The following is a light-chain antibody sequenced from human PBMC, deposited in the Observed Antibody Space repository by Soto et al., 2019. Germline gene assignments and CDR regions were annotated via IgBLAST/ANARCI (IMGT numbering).Light chain of an antibody. J-gene: IGLJ2*01. CDR3: CSYAGSYTVE. Sequence: QSALSQPASVSGSPGQSITISCTGSASDVGGYDYVSWYQQRPGKAPKVMIYDVSKRPSGVPDRFSGSKSGNTASLTISGLQAEDEADYFCCSYAGSYTVEFGGGTKLTVL. V-gene: IGLV2-11*01. CDR1: ASDVGGYDY. CDR2: DVS.